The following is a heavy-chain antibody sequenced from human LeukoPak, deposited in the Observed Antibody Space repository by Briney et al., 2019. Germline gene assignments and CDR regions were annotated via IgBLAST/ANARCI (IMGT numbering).Heavy chain of an antibody. CDR2: INHSGST. Sequence: PSETLSLTCAVSGGSISSSNWWSWVRQPPGKGLEWIGEINHSGSTNYNPSLKSRVTISVDTSKNQFSLKLSSVTAADTAVYYCARRGYYGSGSYYYWGQGTLVTVSS. CDR1: GGSISSSNW. D-gene: IGHD3-10*01. J-gene: IGHJ4*02. CDR3: ARRGYYGSGSYYY. V-gene: IGHV4-4*02.